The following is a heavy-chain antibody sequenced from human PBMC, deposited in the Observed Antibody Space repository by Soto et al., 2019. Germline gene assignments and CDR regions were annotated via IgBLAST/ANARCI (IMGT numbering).Heavy chain of an antibody. J-gene: IGHJ6*02. CDR2: ISGSGGST. Sequence: PWRSLRLSCAASGFTFSSYAMSWVRQAPGKGLEWVSAISGSGGSTYYADSVKGPFTISRYNSKNPLYLQMNTLRAEDTAVYNCTKGFTMIADYYDYGMDVWRQGTTVTVSS. V-gene: IGHV3-23*01. CDR1: GFTFSSYA. CDR3: TKGFTMIADYYDYGMDV. D-gene: IGHD3-22*01.